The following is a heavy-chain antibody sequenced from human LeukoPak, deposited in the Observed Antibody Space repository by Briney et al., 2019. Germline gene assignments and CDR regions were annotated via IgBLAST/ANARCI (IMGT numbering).Heavy chain of an antibody. V-gene: IGHV3-48*01. J-gene: IGHJ5*02. D-gene: IGHD2-15*01. CDR1: GFTFSSYS. CDR3: AKDAIDIVVVVAGTSFWDSWFDP. CDR2: ISSSSSTI. Sequence: GGSLRLSCAASGFTFSSYSMNWVRQAPGKGLEWVSYISSSSSTIYYADSVKGRFTISRDNSKNTLYLQMNSLRAEDTAVYYCAKDAIDIVVVVAGTSFWDSWFDPWGQGTLVTVSS.